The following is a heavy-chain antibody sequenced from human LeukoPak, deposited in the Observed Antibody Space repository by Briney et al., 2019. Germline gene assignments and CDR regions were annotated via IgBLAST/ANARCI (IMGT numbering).Heavy chain of an antibody. Sequence: ASVKVSCKASGYTFTSYGISWVRQAPGQGLEWMGWISAYNGNTNYAQKLQGRVTMTTDTSTSTAYMELRSLRSDDTAVYYCARGANWGSSYYYYYYMDVWGKGTTVTVSS. D-gene: IGHD7-27*01. CDR2: ISAYNGNT. V-gene: IGHV1-18*01. J-gene: IGHJ6*03. CDR1: GYTFTSYG. CDR3: ARGANWGSSYYYYYYMDV.